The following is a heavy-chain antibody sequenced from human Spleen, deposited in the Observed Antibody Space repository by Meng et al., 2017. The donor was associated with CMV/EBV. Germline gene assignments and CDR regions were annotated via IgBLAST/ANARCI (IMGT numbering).Heavy chain of an antibody. CDR3: ARIEGNFDL. CDR1: GFTFSNNW. V-gene: IGHV3-7*01. Sequence: GESLKISCAASGFTFSNNWMTWVRKPPGKGLEWVASIRQDGREKYYVDSVKGRFTMSRDNAKNSLYLQMNSLRTEDTAVYYCARIEGNFDLWGQGTLVTVSS. CDR2: IRQDGREK. J-gene: IGHJ4*02.